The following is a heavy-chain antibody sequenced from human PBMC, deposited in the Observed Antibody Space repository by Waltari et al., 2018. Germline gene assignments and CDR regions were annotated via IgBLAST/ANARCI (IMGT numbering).Heavy chain of an antibody. J-gene: IGHJ4*02. Sequence: QLQLQQWGAGLLKPSETLALTCAVYGGSFNAYYWTWIRQAPGKGREWIGEINHVGDTNYNPYLKSRVTILIDASKNQFSLKLSSMTAADTAIYYCASRIGGITPLTGWGQGTPVIVSS. CDR2: INHVGDT. CDR1: GGSFNAYY. V-gene: IGHV4-34*01. D-gene: IGHD1-26*01. CDR3: ASRIGGITPLTG.